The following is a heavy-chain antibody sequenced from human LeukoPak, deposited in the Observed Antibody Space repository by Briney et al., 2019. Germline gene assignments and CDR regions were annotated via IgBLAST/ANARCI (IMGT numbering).Heavy chain of an antibody. J-gene: IGHJ3*02. V-gene: IGHV3-20*04. CDR3: ARADYYDTTDSAFDI. CDR2: INWNGGST. D-gene: IGHD3-22*01. Sequence: GSLRLSCAASGFNFMTYGMSWVRQAPGKGLEWVSGINWNGGSTGYADSVKGRFTISRDNAKNSLYLQMNSLRAEDTALYYCARADYYDTTDSAFDIWGQGTMVTVSS. CDR1: GFNFMTYG.